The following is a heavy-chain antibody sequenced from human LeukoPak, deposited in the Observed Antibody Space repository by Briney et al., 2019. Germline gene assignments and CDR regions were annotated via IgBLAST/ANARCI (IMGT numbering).Heavy chain of an antibody. D-gene: IGHD3-10*01. CDR3: AKHRGDV. J-gene: IGHJ6*02. CDR2: IYSDGTT. Sequence: GGSLRLSCAASGFTLISYSMNWVRQAPGKGLEWVSIIYSDGTTYYADSVKGRFTISRDNSKNTLYLQMNSLRAEDTAMYYCAKHRGDVWGQGTTVTVSS. V-gene: IGHV3-66*04. CDR1: GFTLISYS.